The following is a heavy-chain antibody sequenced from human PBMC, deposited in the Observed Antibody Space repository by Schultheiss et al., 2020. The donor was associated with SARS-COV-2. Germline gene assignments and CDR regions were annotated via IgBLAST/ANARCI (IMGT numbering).Heavy chain of an antibody. D-gene: IGHD5-12*01. Sequence: ASVKVSCKASGYTFTSYAMNWVRQAPGQGLEWMGWINTNTWNPTYAQGFTGRFVFSLDTSVSTAYLSLSSLKAEDTAVYYCARTVEEQYILATIFDYWGQGTLVTVSS. J-gene: IGHJ4*02. CDR1: GYTFTSYA. CDR2: INTNTWNP. V-gene: IGHV7-4-1*02. CDR3: ARTVEEQYILATIFDY.